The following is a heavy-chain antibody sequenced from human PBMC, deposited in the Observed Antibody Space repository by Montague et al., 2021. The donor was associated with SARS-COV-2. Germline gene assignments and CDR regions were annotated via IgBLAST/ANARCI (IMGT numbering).Heavy chain of an antibody. D-gene: IGHD3-10*01. CDR3: ARAVSVRRAVNWFDP. Sequence: SETLSLTCTVSGGSMSDHYWAWIRQPPGKGLEWLAYIYYSGGIXSXASXXXRVSMSVDTSKNQFSLKLTSVTAADTAVYYRARAVSVRRAVNWFDPWGQGTLVTVSS. V-gene: IGHV4-59*11. CDR1: GGSMSDHY. CDR2: IYYSGGI. J-gene: IGHJ5*02.